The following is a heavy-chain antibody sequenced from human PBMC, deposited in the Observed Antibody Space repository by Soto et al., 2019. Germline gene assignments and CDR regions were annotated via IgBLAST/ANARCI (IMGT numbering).Heavy chain of an antibody. Sequence: PSETLSLTCTVSGGSLNSYYWTWIRQSPGKGLEWIGYVSSTGNTNYNPSLKSRVTLSLDTSTNEVSLSLASVTAADAAVYFCARFSPPRKAYDSNPGWFDPWGQGILVTVSS. V-gene: IGHV4-59*01. CDR2: VSSTGNT. CDR1: GGSLNSYY. D-gene: IGHD3-22*01. J-gene: IGHJ5*02. CDR3: ARFSPPRKAYDSNPGWFDP.